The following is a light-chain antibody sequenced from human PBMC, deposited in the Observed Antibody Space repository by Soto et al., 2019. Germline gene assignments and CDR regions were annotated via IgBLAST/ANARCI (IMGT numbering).Light chain of an antibody. CDR1: QTISNY. CDR2: AAS. Sequence: DIKMTHSPSSLSASVWDRVTITCRASQTISNYLQWYQQKSGQAPKLLVYAASILHSGVPSRFSGSGSGTDFTLTINSLQPEDFATYYCLQTYTTLTWTFGQGTKVDIK. J-gene: IGKJ1*01. V-gene: IGKV1-39*01. CDR3: LQTYTTLTWT.